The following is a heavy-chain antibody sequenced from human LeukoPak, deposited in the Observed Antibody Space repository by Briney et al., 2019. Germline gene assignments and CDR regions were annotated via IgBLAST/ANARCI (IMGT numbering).Heavy chain of an antibody. D-gene: IGHD2-15*01. Sequence: GESLEISCKTSGYTFSTYWIGWARQMRGKGLEWMGIIYPGDSDNRDSPSCQAQDTISADKAITTAFLQWSSLKASDTAVYYCSRTGKHCTGGTCYSDDAFDMWGQGTMVTVSS. V-gene: IGHV5-51*01. CDR2: IYPGDSDN. J-gene: IGHJ3*02. CDR1: GYTFSTYW. CDR3: SRTGKHCTGGTCYSDDAFDM.